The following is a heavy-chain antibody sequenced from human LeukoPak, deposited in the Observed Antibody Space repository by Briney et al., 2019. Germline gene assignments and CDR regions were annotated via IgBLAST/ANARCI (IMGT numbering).Heavy chain of an antibody. D-gene: IGHD3-3*01. V-gene: IGHV2-5*02. Sequence: SGPTLVNPTQTLTLTCTFSGFSLSTSGVGVGWIRQPPGKALEWLALIYWDDDKRYSPSLKSRLTITKDTSKNQVVLTMTNMDPVDTATYYCAHSGGEWFEGSFNYFDYWGQGTLVTVSS. CDR3: AHSGGEWFEGSFNYFDY. CDR1: GFSLSTSGVG. CDR2: IYWDDDK. J-gene: IGHJ4*02.